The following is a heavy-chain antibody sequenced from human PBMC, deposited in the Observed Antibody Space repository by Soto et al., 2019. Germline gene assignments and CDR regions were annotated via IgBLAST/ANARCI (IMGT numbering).Heavy chain of an antibody. V-gene: IGHV3-74*01. D-gene: IGHD6-19*01. CDR2: INGDGSST. CDR1: GFTFSNYW. Sequence: EVQLVESGGGLVQPGGSLRLSCAVSGFTFSNYWMHWVRQAPGKGLVWVSRINGDGSSTSYADSVKGRFTISRDNAQNPLNLEINSLRAEVTDVYYCASGRSVGVAYWGQGTLVTVSS. CDR3: ASGRSVGVAY. J-gene: IGHJ4*02.